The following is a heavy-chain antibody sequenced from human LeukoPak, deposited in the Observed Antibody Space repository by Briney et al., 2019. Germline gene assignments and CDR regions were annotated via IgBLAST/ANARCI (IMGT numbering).Heavy chain of an antibody. CDR1: GFTFRIYD. J-gene: IGHJ3*02. Sequence: GGSLRLSCAASGFTFRIYDMSWVRQAPGKGLEWVSAISGSGGNTYHADSVKGRLTIYRDNSKNTLYLKMNSLRDEDTAVYYCAARITMVRGVITSHMRNYAFDIWGQGTMVTVSS. V-gene: IGHV3-23*01. CDR3: AARITMVRGVITSHMRNYAFDI. CDR2: ISGSGGNT. D-gene: IGHD3-10*01.